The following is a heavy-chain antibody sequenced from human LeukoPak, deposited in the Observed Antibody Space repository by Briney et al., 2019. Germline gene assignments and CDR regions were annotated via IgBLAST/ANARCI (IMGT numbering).Heavy chain of an antibody. CDR3: AKDFVRYNIQFDY. V-gene: IGHV3-53*01. CDR1: GFTVNTNY. J-gene: IGHJ4*02. Sequence: GGSLRLSCAASGFTVNTNYMSWVRQAPGKGLEWVSIMHSSGSTYYADSVRGRFTISRDNSKNTLYLQMDSLRAEDTALYYCAKDFVRYNIQFDYWGQGALVTVSS. CDR2: MHSSGST. D-gene: IGHD1-14*01.